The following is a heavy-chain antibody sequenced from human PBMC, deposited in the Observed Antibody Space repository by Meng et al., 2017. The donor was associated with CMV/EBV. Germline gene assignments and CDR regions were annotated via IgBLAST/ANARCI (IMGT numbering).Heavy chain of an antibody. CDR1: RFTFSSYW. Sequence: GESLKISCAASRFTFSSYWMSWVRQAPGKGLEWLDNIKQDGSEKYDVDSVKGRFTIARDNAKNSLYLQMNSLRAEDTAVYYCARGESSWSGYYLYYGMDVWGQGTTVTVSS. CDR2: IKQDGSEK. V-gene: IGHV3-7*01. J-gene: IGHJ6*02. CDR3: ARGESSWSGYYLYYGMDV. D-gene: IGHD3-3*01.